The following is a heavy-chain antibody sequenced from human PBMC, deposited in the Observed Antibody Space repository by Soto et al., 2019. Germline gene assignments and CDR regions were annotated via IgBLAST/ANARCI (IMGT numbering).Heavy chain of an antibody. CDR2: ISSSGYSA. CDR3: AKGSVVVAAKFDS. J-gene: IGHJ4*02. V-gene: IGHV3-23*01. CDR1: GFTYNNYA. Sequence: HPGGSLRLSCAASGFTYNNYAMGWVRQAPGKGLEWVSAISSSGYSAYYADSVKGRFTISRDNSRSTMFLQMNKLSAEDTAVYYCAKGSVVVAAKFDSWGQGTQVTVSS. D-gene: IGHD2-21*02.